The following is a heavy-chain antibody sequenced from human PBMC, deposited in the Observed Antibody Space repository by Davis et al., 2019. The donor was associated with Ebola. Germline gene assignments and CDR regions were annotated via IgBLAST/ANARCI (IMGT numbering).Heavy chain of an antibody. CDR1: GFSLSTRGVG. Sequence: SSPTLVKPTQTLTLTCTFSGFSLSTRGVGVGWIRQPPGKALEWLALIYWDDDKRYSPSLKSRLTITKDTSKNQVVLTMTNMDPVDTATYYCAHKGGMGPGDYWGQGTLVTVSS. CDR2: IYWDDDK. V-gene: IGHV2-5*02. J-gene: IGHJ4*02. CDR3: AHKGGMGPGDY.